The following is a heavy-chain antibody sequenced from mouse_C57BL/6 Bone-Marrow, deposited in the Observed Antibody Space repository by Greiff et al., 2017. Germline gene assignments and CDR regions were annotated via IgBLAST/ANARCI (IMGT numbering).Heavy chain of an antibody. Sequence: VQLQQSGAELVMPGASVKLSCKASGYTFTNYWMRWVKQRPGHGLEWIGDIYPSDGYTNYNQKFKGKATMTADKSSSTAYMQLSSLTSEDSAVYYCAREDLHDVFAYWGQGTLVTVSA. CDR3: AREDLHDVFAY. J-gene: IGHJ3*01. CDR2: IYPSDGYT. CDR1: GYTFTNYW. V-gene: IGHV1-69*01.